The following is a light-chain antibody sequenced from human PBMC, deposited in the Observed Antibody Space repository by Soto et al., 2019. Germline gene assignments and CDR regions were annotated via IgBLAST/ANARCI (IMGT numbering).Light chain of an antibody. V-gene: IGKV1-5*03. J-gene: IGKJ1*01. Sequence: DIQMTQSPSTLSASVGDRVTITCRASQSIITSLAWYQQKPGKAPKLLLYKASSLQSGVPSRFSGSGSGTEFTLTISSLQPDDFATYYCQQYNSYSRTFGQGTKVDI. CDR1: QSIITS. CDR2: KAS. CDR3: QQYNSYSRT.